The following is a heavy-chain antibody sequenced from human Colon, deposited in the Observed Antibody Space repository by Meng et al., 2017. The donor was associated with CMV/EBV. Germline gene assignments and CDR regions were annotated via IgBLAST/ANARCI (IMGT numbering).Heavy chain of an antibody. J-gene: IGHJ4*02. CDR2: INPNSGGT. CDR1: GYTLPGYF. D-gene: IGHD1-26*01. Sequence: HRVQSGAEVKNPGATSKVSGKSSGYTLPGYFIYWVRQAPGQGLEWMGSINPNSGGTNYAQKFQGRVTMTRDTSINTAYMELSRLRSDDTAVYYCATVSGGDFDYWGQGTLVTVSS. V-gene: IGHV1-2*02. CDR3: ATVSGGDFDY.